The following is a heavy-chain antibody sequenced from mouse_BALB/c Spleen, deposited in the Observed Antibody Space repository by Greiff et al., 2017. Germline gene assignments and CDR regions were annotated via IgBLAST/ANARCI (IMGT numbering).Heavy chain of an antibody. D-gene: IGHD2-1*01. CDR3: ARLGGNYVGWFAY. V-gene: IGHV3-8*02. CDR2: ISYSGST. Sequence: VQLKQSGPSLVKPSHTLSLTCSVTGDSITSGYWNWIRKFPGNKLEYMGYISYSGSTYYNPSLKSRISITRDTSKNQYYLQLNSVTTEDTATYYCARLGGNYVGWFAYWGQGTLVTVAA. CDR1: GDSITSGY. J-gene: IGHJ3*01.